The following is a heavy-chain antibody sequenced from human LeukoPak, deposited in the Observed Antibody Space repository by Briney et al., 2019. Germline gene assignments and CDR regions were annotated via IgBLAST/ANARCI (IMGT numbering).Heavy chain of an antibody. D-gene: IGHD3-9*01. CDR3: AKLGDILTGYPYYFDY. Sequence: GGSLRLSCAASGFTFSSYEMNWVRQAPGKGLEWVSAISGSGGSTYYADSVKGRFTISRDNSKNTLYLQMNSLRAEDTAVYYCAKLGDILTGYPYYFDYWGQGTLVTVSS. CDR2: ISGSGGST. V-gene: IGHV3-23*01. J-gene: IGHJ4*02. CDR1: GFTFSSYE.